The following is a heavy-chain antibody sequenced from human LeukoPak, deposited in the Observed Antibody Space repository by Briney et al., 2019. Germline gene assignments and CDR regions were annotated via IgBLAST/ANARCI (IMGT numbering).Heavy chain of an antibody. CDR1: GGSISSSSYY. CDR3: ARYNWNLVFYYYYYMDV. D-gene: IGHD1-1*01. V-gene: IGHV4-39*07. J-gene: IGHJ6*03. Sequence: SETLSLTCTVSGGSISSSSYYWGWIRQPPGKGLEWIGSIYYSGSTYYNPSLKSRVTISVDTSKNQFSLKLSSVTAADTAVYYCARYNWNLVFYYYYYMDVWGKGTTVTVSS. CDR2: IYYSGST.